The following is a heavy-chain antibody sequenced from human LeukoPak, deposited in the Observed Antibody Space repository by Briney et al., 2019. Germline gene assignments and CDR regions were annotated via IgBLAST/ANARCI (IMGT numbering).Heavy chain of an antibody. V-gene: IGHV3-30*18. CDR2: ISYDGSSK. CDR3: AKDLGWFDP. D-gene: IGHD1-26*01. Sequence: GGSLRLSCAASGFTFSRFGMHWVRQAPGKGLEWVAVISYDGSSKSYADSVKGRFTISRDNSKNTLSLQMNSLRAEDTAVYYCAKDLGWFDPWGQGTLVTVSS. CDR1: GFTFSRFG. J-gene: IGHJ5*02.